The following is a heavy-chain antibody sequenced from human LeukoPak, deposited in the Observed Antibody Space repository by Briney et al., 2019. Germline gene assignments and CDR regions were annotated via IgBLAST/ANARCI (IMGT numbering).Heavy chain of an antibody. CDR2: IIPIFGTA. D-gene: IGHD2-15*01. CDR1: GGTFSSYA. V-gene: IGHV1-69*05. J-gene: IGHJ4*02. CDR3: ARDLGARRYCSGGSCYSGYY. Sequence: SVRVSCKASGGTFSSYAISWVRQAPGQGLEWMGGIIPIFGTANYAQKLQGRVTMTTDTSTSTAYMELRSLRSDDTAVYYCARDLGARRYCSGGSCYSGYYWGQGTLVTVSS.